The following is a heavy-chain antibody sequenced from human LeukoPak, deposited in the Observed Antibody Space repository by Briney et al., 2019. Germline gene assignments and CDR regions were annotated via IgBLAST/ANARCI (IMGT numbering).Heavy chain of an antibody. J-gene: IGHJ6*02. CDR1: GFTFNSYA. Sequence: GGSLRLSCAASGFTFNSYAMSWVRQAPGKGLEWASVISGNGGSTYYADSVKGRFTISRDNSKNTLYLQMNSLRAVDTAVYYCAKVRDSGSYTYYSFGMDVWGQGTTATVSS. V-gene: IGHV3-23*01. CDR2: ISGNGGST. CDR3: AKVRDSGSYTYYSFGMDV. D-gene: IGHD1-26*01.